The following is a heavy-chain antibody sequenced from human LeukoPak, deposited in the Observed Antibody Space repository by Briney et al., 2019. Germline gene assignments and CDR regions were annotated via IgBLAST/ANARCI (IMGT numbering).Heavy chain of an antibody. J-gene: IGHJ4*02. CDR3: EVVPNY. D-gene: IGHD3-22*01. CDR2: INPSDGST. CDR1: GYTFTSYY. V-gene: IGHV1-46*01. Sequence: ASVTVSCRASGYTFTSYYMQWVRQAPGQGLEWVGIINPSDGSTSSAQKFQGRVTMTRDTSTSTVYMELSSLRSEDTAVYYCEVVPNYWGQGTLVTASS.